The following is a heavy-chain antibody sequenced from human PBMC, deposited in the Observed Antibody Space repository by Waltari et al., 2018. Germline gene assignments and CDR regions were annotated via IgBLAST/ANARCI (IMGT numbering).Heavy chain of an antibody. Sequence: VQLVQSETEVKKPGASVMVSCKTSGYTFKSYACSWERQAPGQGLEWMGWVSGYNSDTFYAQNFQDRLTMTTETSTTTTYMELRNLRSDDTAIYYCARVSTNNGPGDLDYWGQGTLVTVSA. CDR3: ARVSTNNGPGDLDY. V-gene: IGHV1-18*01. CDR1: GYTFKSYA. D-gene: IGHD2-8*01. J-gene: IGHJ4*02. CDR2: VSGYNSDT.